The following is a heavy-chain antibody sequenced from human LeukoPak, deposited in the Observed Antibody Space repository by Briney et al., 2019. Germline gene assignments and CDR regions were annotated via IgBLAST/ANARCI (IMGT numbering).Heavy chain of an antibody. V-gene: IGHV3-21*01. CDR1: GFIFSSHS. Sequence: PGGSLRLSCAGFGFIFSSHSMNWVRQAPGKGLEWVSSISSSSSYIYYADSVKGRFTISRDNAKNSLFLQMNSLRAEDTAVYYCAELGITMIGGVWGKGTTVTVSS. CDR2: ISSSSSYI. CDR3: AELGITMIGGV. J-gene: IGHJ6*04. D-gene: IGHD3-10*02.